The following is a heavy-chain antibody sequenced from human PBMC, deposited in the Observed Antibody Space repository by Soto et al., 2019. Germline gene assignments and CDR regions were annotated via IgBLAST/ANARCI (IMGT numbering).Heavy chain of an antibody. CDR1: GFTFSSYA. D-gene: IGHD3-22*01. J-gene: IGHJ4*02. Sequence: LRLSCAASGFTFSSYAMHWVRQAPGKGLEYVSAISSNGGSTYYANSVKGRFTISRDNSKNTLYLQMGSLRAEDMAVYYCASMGSSGYWFDYWGQGTLVTVSS. CDR3: ASMGSSGYWFDY. V-gene: IGHV3-64*01. CDR2: ISSNGGST.